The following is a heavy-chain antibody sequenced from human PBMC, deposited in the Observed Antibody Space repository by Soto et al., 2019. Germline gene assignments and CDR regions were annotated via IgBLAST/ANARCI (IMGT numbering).Heavy chain of an antibody. V-gene: IGHV3-30*18. Sequence: QVQLVESGGGVVQPGRSLRLSCAASGFTFSSYGMHWVRQAPGKGLEWVAVISYDGSNKYYADSVKGRFTISRDNSKNTLYLQMNSLRAEDTAVYYCAKDLQETYYDILTGRGGYFDYWGQGTLVTVSS. CDR2: ISYDGSNK. CDR3: AKDLQETYYDILTGRGGYFDY. J-gene: IGHJ4*02. CDR1: GFTFSSYG. D-gene: IGHD3-9*01.